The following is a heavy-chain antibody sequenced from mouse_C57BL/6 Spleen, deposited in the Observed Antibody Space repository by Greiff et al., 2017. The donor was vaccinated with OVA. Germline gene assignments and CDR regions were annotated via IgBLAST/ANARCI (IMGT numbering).Heavy chain of an antibody. CDR3: ARDHDYGSSYVGYFDV. Sequence: DVKLVESGGGLVKPGGSLKLSCAASGFTFSSYAMSWVRQTPEKRLEWVATISDGGSYTYYPDNVKGRFTISRDNAKNNLYLQMSHLKSEDTAMYYCARDHDYGSSYVGYFDVWGTGTTVTVSS. V-gene: IGHV5-4*01. D-gene: IGHD1-1*01. CDR2: ISDGGSYT. J-gene: IGHJ1*03. CDR1: GFTFSSYA.